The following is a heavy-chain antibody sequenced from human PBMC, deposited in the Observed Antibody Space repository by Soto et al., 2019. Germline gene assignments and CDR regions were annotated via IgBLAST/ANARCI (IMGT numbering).Heavy chain of an antibody. CDR2: IKQDGREK. Sequence: AGSLRLSSASSGFTFSSYRMSWVRPAPGKGLEWVSNIKQDGREKYYVDSVKGRFTISTDSDKNALYLQMNRLRAEDTAVYYGASGLAVGGPPGYYSYYGMDVWGKGTTVTVAS. CDR3: ASGLAVGGPPGYYSYYGMDV. J-gene: IGHJ6*04. CDR1: GFTFSSYR. D-gene: IGHD6-19*01. V-gene: IGHV3-7*05.